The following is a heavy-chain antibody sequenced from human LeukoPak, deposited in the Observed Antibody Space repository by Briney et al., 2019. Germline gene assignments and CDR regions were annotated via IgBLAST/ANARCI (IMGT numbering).Heavy chain of an antibody. CDR3: SRANGMDV. CDR2: SSSSSSTV. J-gene: IGHJ6*02. Sequence: PGGSLRLSCTASGFTFSSYSMNWVRQAPGKGLEWVSYSSSSSSTVYYADSVKGRFTISGDNAKNSLYLQMSSLRDEDTAVYYCSRANGMDVWGQGTTVTVSS. CDR1: GFTFSSYS. V-gene: IGHV3-48*02.